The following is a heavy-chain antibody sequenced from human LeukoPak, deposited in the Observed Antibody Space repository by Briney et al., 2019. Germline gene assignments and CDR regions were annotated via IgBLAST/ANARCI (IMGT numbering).Heavy chain of an antibody. CDR2: FSGSGGST. D-gene: IGHD3-22*01. J-gene: IGHJ4*02. V-gene: IGHV3-23*01. CDR1: GFTFSSYA. CDR3: AKGSPYYYDSSGYQ. Sequence: GGSLRLSCEASGFTFSSYAMSWVRQAPGKGLEWVSGFSGSGGSTYYADSVKGRFTISRDNSKNTLYLQMNSLRAEDTAVYYCAKGSPYYYDSSGYQWGQGTLVTVSS.